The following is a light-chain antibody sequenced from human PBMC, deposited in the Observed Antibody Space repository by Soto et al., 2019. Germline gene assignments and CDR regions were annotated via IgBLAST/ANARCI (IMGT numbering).Light chain of an antibody. CDR3: CSYISSSILV. CDR1: SSDVGGYNY. J-gene: IGLJ2*01. Sequence: QSALTQPASVSGSPGQSITISCTGTSSDVGGYNYVSWYQQHPGKAPKLMIYDVSNRPSGVSNRFSGSKSGNTASLTISGLQAEDEAEYYCCSYISSSILVFGGGTKLTVL. CDR2: DVS. V-gene: IGLV2-14*01.